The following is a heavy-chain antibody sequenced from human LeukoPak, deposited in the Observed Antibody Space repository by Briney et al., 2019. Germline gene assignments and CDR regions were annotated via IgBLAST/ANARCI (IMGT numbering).Heavy chain of an antibody. Sequence: ASVKVSCKASGYRFTSYGISWVRQAPGQGLEWMGWISAYNGNTNYAQKLQGRVTMTTDTSTSTAYMDLRSLRSDDTAVYYCARDLAGTVDYWGQGTLVIVSS. D-gene: IGHD6-19*01. CDR1: GYRFTSYG. J-gene: IGHJ4*02. CDR3: ARDLAGTVDY. V-gene: IGHV1-18*01. CDR2: ISAYNGNT.